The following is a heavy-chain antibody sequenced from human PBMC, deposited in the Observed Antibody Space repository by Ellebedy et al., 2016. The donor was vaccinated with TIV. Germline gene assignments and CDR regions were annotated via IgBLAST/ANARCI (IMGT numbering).Heavy chain of an antibody. D-gene: IGHD2-2*01. CDR1: GGSMYTTHW. V-gene: IGHV4/OR15-8*02. CDR3: ARGSTCPEK. Sequence: SETLSLXXVVSGGSMYTTHWWTWVRQPPGKGLEWIGEIYHSGTTKFNPSLKSRVSISQDMSKSQFSLKLNSVTAADTSMYFCARGSTCPEKWGQGTLVTVSS. CDR2: IYHSGTT. J-gene: IGHJ4*02.